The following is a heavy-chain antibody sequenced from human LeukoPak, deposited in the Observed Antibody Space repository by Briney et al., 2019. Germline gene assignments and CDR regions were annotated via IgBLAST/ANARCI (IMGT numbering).Heavy chain of an antibody. V-gene: IGHV4-34*01. D-gene: IGHD6-19*01. CDR1: GGSFSGYY. J-gene: IGHJ5*02. CDR2: INHSGST. Sequence: SETLSLTCAVYGGSFSGYYWSWIRQPPGKGLEWIGEINHSGSTNYNPSLKSRVTISVDTSTNQFSLKLRSVTAADTAVYYCARGAVAGIPNWFDPWGQGTLVTVSS. CDR3: ARGAVAGIPNWFDP.